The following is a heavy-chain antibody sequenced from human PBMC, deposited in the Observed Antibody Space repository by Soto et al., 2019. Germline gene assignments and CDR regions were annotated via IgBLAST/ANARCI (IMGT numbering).Heavy chain of an antibody. CDR2: IIPMIGAT. CDR1: GGTFSDFT. V-gene: IGHV1-69*06. D-gene: IGHD2-15*01. CDR3: ARYWSAGTLYGAFDI. J-gene: IGHJ3*02. Sequence: QVQLVQSGSEVKKPGSSVKVSCKASGGTFSDFTLSWLRQAPGRGLEWMGGIIPMIGATNNAQKLKGRLTLPADKSTGTVYMELNSLRSDDTAVYYCARYWSAGTLYGAFDIWGQGTEVTVSP.